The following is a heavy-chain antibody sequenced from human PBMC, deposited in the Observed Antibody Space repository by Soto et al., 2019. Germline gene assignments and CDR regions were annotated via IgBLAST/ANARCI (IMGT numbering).Heavy chain of an antibody. CDR3: ARSAVAGTWRGSFDY. CDR2: INPSGGST. J-gene: IGHJ4*02. V-gene: IGHV1-46*03. CDR1: GYSFTSHY. D-gene: IGHD6-19*01. Sequence: ASVKVSCKAIGYSFTSHYMHWVRQAPGQGLEWMGTINPSGGSTSYAQKFQGRVTMTRDTSTSTVYMELSSLRSEDTAVYYCARSAVAGTWRGSFDYWGQGTLVTVSS.